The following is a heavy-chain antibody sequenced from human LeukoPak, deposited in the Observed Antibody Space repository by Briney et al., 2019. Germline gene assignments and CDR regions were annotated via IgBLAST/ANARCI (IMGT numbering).Heavy chain of an antibody. V-gene: IGHV3-7*01. CDR3: ARVRGSVVVTAMDY. Sequence: GGSLRLSWAAAGFTLSSYWMSWVRQAAGKGREWVANIKQDGSDKYYVDSVKGRFTISRDNAKNSLYLQMNSLRAEDTAVYYCARVRGSVVVTAMDYWGQGTLVTVSS. D-gene: IGHD2-21*02. J-gene: IGHJ4*02. CDR2: IKQDGSDK. CDR1: GFTLSSYW.